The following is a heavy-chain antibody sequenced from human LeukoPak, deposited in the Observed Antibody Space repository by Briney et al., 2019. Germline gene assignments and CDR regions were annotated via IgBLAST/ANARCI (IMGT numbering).Heavy chain of an antibody. CDR1: GFTFSSFS. CDR3: ARDTRRRCSSTSCYSPYYYYMDV. CDR2: FLSSSRYI. Sequence: PGGSMRLSCAASGFTFSSFSMNWVRQAPGKGLGWVSSFLSSSRYIYYANSVKGRFTISRENAKNSLYLQMNSLRAGDTAVYYCARDTRRRCSSTSCYSPYYYYMDVWGKGTTVTVSS. D-gene: IGHD2-2*02. V-gene: IGHV3-21*01. J-gene: IGHJ6*03.